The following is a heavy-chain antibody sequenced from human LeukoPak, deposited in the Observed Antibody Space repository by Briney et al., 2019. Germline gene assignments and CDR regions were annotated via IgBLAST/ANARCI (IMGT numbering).Heavy chain of an antibody. CDR3: ARRYSSGWYDFDY. V-gene: IGHV4-39*01. CDR2: IYYSGTT. D-gene: IGHD6-19*01. J-gene: IGHJ4*02. CDR1: GGSFSSSDYY. Sequence: SETLSLTCTVSGGSFSSSDYYWGWIRQPPGKGLEWIGSIYYSGTTYYNPSLKSRVTISVDTSKKQFSLKLRSVTAADTAVYYCARRYSSGWYDFDYWGQGTLVTVSS.